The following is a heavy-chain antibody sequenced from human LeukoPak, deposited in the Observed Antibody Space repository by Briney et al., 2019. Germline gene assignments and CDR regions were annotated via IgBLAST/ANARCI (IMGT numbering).Heavy chain of an antibody. V-gene: IGHV3-30-3*01. Sequence: GGSLRLSCAASGFTFSNYWMSWVRQAPGKGLEWVAVTSYDGSNKNYADSVKGRFTISRDKSKNTLYLQMNSLRIEDTAVYYCARGSPPDYWGQGTLVTVSS. J-gene: IGHJ4*02. CDR1: GFTFSNYW. CDR3: ARGSPPDY. CDR2: TSYDGSNK.